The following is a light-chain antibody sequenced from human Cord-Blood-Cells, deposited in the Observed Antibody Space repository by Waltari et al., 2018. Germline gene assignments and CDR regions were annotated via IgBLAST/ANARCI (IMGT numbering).Light chain of an antibody. CDR1: QSISSY. CDR3: QQSYSTPHS. J-gene: IGKJ2*03. Sequence: IQMTQSPSSLSASVGDTVTLTCRASQSISSYLNWYQQKPGKAPKLLIYAASSLQSGVPSRLSGSGPGTDFTLTISSLQPEEFATYYCQQSYSTPHSFGQGTKLEIK. CDR2: AAS. V-gene: IGKV1-39*01.